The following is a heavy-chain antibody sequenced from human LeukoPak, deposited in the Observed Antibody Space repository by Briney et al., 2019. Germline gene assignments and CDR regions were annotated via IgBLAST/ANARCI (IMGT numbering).Heavy chain of an antibody. Sequence: GGALRLSCAASGFIFGHYALSWVRQAPGKGLEWVAAISGDHATYDSDSLRGRFTISRDNSKNMLYLHMNGLGAEDSAVYYCGKDTQGVRGNFLFEYWGQGTLVTASS. CDR2: ISGDHAT. J-gene: IGHJ4*02. V-gene: IGHV3-23*01. CDR3: GKDTQGVRGNFLFEY. CDR1: GFIFGHYA. D-gene: IGHD3-10*01.